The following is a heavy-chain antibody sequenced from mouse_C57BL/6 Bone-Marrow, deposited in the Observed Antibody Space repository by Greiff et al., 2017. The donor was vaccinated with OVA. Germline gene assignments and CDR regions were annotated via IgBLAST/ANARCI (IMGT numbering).Heavy chain of an antibody. V-gene: IGHV5-2*01. J-gene: IGHJ3*01. CDR3: ARHDDGYGAY. Sequence: EVKLMESGGGLVQPGESLKLSCESNEYEFPSHDMSWVRKTPEKRLELVAAINSDGGSPYYPDTMERRFIISRDHTKKTLYLQMSSLRSEDTSLYYCARHDDGYGAYWGQGTLVTVSA. CDR1: EYEFPSHD. CDR2: INSDGGSP. D-gene: IGHD2-3*01.